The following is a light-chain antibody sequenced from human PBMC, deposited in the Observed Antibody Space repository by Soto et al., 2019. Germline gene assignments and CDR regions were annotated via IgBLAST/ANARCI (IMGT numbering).Light chain of an antibody. CDR3: QQYNNWWT. V-gene: IGKV3-15*01. CDR2: GAS. CDR1: QRVRTA. J-gene: IGKJ1*01. Sequence: EIVMTQSPATLSVSPGERATLSCRAIQRVRTALACYQQKPGQAPRLLISGASTRATGVPARFSGSGSETEFTLTISSLQSEDFAVYYCQQYNNWWTFGQGTKVEIK.